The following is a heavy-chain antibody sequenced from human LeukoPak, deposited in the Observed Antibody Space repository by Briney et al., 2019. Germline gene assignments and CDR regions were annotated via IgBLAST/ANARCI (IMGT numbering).Heavy chain of an antibody. CDR1: GYTFTSYD. V-gene: IGHV1-8*01. Sequence: ASVKVSCKASGYTFTSYDINWVRQATGQGLEWMGWMNPNSGNTGYAQKFQGRVTMTRNTSISTAYMELSSLRSEDTAVYYCARVWGAYSSSWYGSDNWFDPWGQGTLVTVSS. J-gene: IGHJ5*02. CDR2: MNPNSGNT. CDR3: ARVWGAYSSSWYGSDNWFDP. D-gene: IGHD6-13*01.